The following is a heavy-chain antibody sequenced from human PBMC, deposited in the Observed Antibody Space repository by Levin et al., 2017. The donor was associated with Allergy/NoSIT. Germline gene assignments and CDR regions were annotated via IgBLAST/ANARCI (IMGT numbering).Heavy chain of an antibody. CDR2: ISESGAST. CDR3: ARGVYYGSGRYYFDY. J-gene: IGHJ4*02. D-gene: IGHD3-10*01. V-gene: IGHV3-64*01. Sequence: PGGSLRLSCAASGFAFSGYFLHWVRQAPGKGLQYVSSISESGASTYYTTSVKGRFSISRDNSKNTLYLQMGSLRAEDMAVYYCARGVYYGSGRYYFDYWGQGTLVTVSS. CDR1: GFAFSGYF.